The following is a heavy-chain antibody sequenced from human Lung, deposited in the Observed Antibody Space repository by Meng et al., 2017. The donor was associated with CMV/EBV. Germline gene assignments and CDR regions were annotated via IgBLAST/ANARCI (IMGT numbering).Heavy chain of an antibody. CDR1: GFSPSISGLG. J-gene: IGHJ5*02. CDR3: SRAAARPSDWFDP. V-gene: IGHV2-5*02. D-gene: IGHD6-6*01. CDR2: IYWDDDK. Sequence: HINLKKFGPMLVEPTQTSTLTCPFSGFSPSISGLGVGWIRQAPGKALEWLALIYWDDDKRYSPSLKSRLTIPNAPSNNQVVLTMTNMVPVDTATYYCSRAAARPSDWFDPWGQGTLVTVSS.